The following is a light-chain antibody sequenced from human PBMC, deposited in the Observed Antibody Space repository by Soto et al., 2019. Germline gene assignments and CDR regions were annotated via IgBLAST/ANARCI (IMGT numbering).Light chain of an antibody. CDR2: AAS. CDR3: QKLFDSPIN. CDR1: QVISTS. V-gene: IGKV1-9*01. Sequence: DIQLTQSPSFLSQSIGESVTITCRASQVISTSLAWYQVKPGKAPKLLIYAASTLESGVPSRFSATVSGTEFSLTITSLQPEDFATYYCQKLFDSPINCGKGTRREIK. J-gene: IGKJ5*01.